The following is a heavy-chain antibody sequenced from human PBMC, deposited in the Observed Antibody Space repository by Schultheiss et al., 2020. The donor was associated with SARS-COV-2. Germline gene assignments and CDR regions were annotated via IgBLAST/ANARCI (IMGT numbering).Heavy chain of an antibody. J-gene: IGHJ4*02. CDR3: ARVITIFGVVITPPDY. Sequence: ASVKVSCKASGYTFTSYGISWVRQAPGQGLEWMGGIIPIFGTANYAQKFQGRVTMTTDTSTSTAYMELRSLRSDDTAVYYCARVITIFGVVITPPDYWGQGTLVTVSS. CDR1: GYTFTSYG. D-gene: IGHD3-3*01. V-gene: IGHV1-18*01. CDR2: IIPIFGTA.